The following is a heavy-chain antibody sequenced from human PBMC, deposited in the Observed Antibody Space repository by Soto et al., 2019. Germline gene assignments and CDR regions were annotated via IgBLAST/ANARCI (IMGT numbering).Heavy chain of an antibody. J-gene: IGHJ4*02. Sequence: GESLKISCKGSGYSFTSYLIGWVRQMPGKGLEWMGIIYPGDSDTRYSPSFQGQVTISADKSNSTAYLQWSSLKASDTAMYYCARLVGASSGWPRTDVWGQGTLVTVSS. CDR1: GYSFTSYL. CDR2: IYPGDSDT. V-gene: IGHV5-51*01. D-gene: IGHD6-19*01. CDR3: ARLVGASSGWPRTDV.